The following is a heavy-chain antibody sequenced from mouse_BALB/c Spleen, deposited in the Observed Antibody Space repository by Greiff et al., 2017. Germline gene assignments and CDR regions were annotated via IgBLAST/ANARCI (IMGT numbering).Heavy chain of an antibody. J-gene: IGHJ3*01. V-gene: IGHV1-9*01. Sequence: QVQLQQSGAELMKPGASVKISCKATGYTFSSYWIEWVKQRPGHGLEWIGEILPGSGSTNYNEKFKGKATFTADTSSNTAYMQLSSLTSEDSAVYYCARGEGYDGYYVPFAYWGQGTLVTVSA. CDR2: ILPGSGST. CDR1: GYTFSSYW. D-gene: IGHD2-3*01. CDR3: ARGEGYDGYYVPFAY.